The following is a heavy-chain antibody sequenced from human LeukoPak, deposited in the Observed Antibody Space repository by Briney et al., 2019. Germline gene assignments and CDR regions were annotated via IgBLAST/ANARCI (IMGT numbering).Heavy chain of an antibody. J-gene: IGHJ3*02. Sequence: GGSLRLSCATSGLTVSGDYMSWVRQAPGKGLEWVSLIYNNGNTHYADSVKGRFTISRDNSRNTLYLQMNSLRAEDTAVYFCARDLGIAGTTHAFDIWGQGTMVTVSS. V-gene: IGHV3-53*01. CDR1: GLTVSGDY. D-gene: IGHD1-14*01. CDR2: IYNNGNT. CDR3: ARDLGIAGTTHAFDI.